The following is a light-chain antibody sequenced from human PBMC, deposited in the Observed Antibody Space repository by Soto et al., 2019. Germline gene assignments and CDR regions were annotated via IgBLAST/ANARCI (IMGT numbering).Light chain of an antibody. CDR1: QRISSW. J-gene: IGKJ2*01. V-gene: IGKV1-5*03. CDR3: QQYNSYWYT. CDR2: KAS. Sequence: IQMTQSPSTVSASVGDRVTITCRASQRISSWLAWYQQKPGKAPKLLIYKASTLESGVPSRFSGTGSGTEFTLTISSLQPDDFATYYCQQYNSYWYTFGQGTKLEIK.